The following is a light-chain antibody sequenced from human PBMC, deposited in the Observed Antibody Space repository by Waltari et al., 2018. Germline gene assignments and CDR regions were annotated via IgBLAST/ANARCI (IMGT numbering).Light chain of an antibody. CDR2: RTK. J-gene: IGLJ3*02. CDR1: SSNIGAGYD. Sequence: QSVLTQPPSVSGAPGQRVTISCTGSSSNIGAGYDVHWYQQLPGTAPKLLIYRTKKRPSGGPDRVSGSKSGTSASLAITGLQAEDEAEYYGQSYDSSLRASVFGGGTKLTVL. V-gene: IGLV1-40*01. CDR3: QSYDSSLRASV.